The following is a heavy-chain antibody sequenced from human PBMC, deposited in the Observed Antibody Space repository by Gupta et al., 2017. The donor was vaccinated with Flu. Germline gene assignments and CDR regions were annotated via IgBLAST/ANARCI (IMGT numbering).Heavy chain of an antibody. J-gene: IGHJ4*02. D-gene: IGHD5-18*01. V-gene: IGHV5-10-1*01. Sequence: VQLVQSGAEVTMPGESLRISCTGSGYSFSSYWPSWVRQMPGKGMEWMGRIDPSDSYTNYSPSFQGHVTITADKSISTAYLQWSSLKASDTAMYYCARHEGDTATADYWGQGTLVTVSS. CDR3: ARHEGDTATADY. CDR1: GYSFSSYW. CDR2: IDPSDSYT.